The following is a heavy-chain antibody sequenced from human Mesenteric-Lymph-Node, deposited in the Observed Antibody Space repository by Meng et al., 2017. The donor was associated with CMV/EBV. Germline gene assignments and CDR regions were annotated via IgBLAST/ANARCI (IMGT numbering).Heavy chain of an antibody. Sequence: ETLSLTCAASGFTFSSYSMNWVRQAPGKGLEWVSSISSSSSYIYYADSVKGRFTISRDNAKNSLYLQMNSLRAEDTAVYYCARGGGDPTDAFDIWGQGTMVTVSS. CDR3: ARGGGDPTDAFDI. V-gene: IGHV3-21*01. CDR2: ISSSSSYI. CDR1: GFTFSSYS. D-gene: IGHD3-16*01. J-gene: IGHJ3*02.